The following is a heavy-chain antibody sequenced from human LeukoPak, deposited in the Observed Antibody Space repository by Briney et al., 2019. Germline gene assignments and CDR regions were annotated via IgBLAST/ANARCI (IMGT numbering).Heavy chain of an antibody. D-gene: IGHD2-2*02. CDR3: ATGRNGVVPAPILGVGPWYNYHYMDV. CDR2: IDHSGTT. CDR1: GGSFSGYY. J-gene: IGHJ6*03. Sequence: SETLSLTCVVYGGSFSGYYWTWIRQPPGKGLEWIGEIDHSGTTNYNPSLKSQVTMSVDTSKNQFSLMVSSVTAADTAVYYCATGRNGVVPAPILGVGPWYNYHYMDVWGKGTTVTVSS. V-gene: IGHV4-34*01.